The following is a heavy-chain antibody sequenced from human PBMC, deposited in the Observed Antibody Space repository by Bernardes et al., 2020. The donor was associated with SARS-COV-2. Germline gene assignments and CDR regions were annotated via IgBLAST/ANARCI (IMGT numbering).Heavy chain of an antibody. D-gene: IGHD3-16*01. CDR2: ISAYNGNI. V-gene: IGHV1-18*01. J-gene: IGHJ4*02. CDR3: ARESTPGLRSIGY. Sequence: ASVKVSCKASGYSFYSYGIIWVRQAPGQGLEWMGWISAYNGNIEYAQKFQGRVTMTTDTSANTGYMDLRSLRSDDTAVYYCARESTPGLRSIGYWGQGTLVTVSS. CDR1: GYSFYSYG.